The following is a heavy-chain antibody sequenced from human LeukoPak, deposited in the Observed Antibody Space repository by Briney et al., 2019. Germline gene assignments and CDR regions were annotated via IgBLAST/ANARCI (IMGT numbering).Heavy chain of an antibody. CDR1: GFTFSSYA. J-gene: IGHJ4*02. Sequence: PGGSLRLSCAASGFTFSSYALSWVRQAPGKGLEWVSAISGGGDSTYYADSVKGRFTISRDNSKNTLYLQMNSLRAEDTAVYYCAKDRFVYSRAFFDYWGQGTLVTVSS. CDR3: AKDRFVYSRAFFDY. CDR2: ISGGGDST. D-gene: IGHD6-13*01. V-gene: IGHV3-23*01.